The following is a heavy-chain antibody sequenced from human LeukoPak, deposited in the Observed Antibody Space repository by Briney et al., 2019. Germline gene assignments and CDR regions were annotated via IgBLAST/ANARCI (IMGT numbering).Heavy chain of an antibody. CDR3: VRHDSFIPF. CDR2: ISDTYGTT. J-gene: IGHJ4*02. CDR1: GFTFTNYA. V-gene: IGHV3-23*01. D-gene: IGHD3-16*02. Sequence: SGGSLRLSCAASGFTFTNYAMTWVRQAPGKGLEWVSSISDTYGTTYYTDSVKGRCTISRDNSKNTVYLQLNNLRAEDTAIYFCVRHDSFIPFWGQGTLVTASS.